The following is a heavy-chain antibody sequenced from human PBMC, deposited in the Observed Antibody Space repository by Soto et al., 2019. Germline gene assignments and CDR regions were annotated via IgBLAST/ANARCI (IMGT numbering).Heavy chain of an antibody. V-gene: IGHV4-31*03. CDR2: IYYSGST. J-gene: IGHJ3*02. CDR1: GGSISSGGYY. Sequence: SETLSLTCTVSGGSISSGGYYWSWIRQHPGKGLEWIGYIYYSGSTYYNPSLKSRVTISVDTSKNQFSLKLSSVTAADTAVYYCARNTYYYDSSGSRAFDIWGQGTMVTVSS. CDR3: ARNTYYYDSSGSRAFDI. D-gene: IGHD3-22*01.